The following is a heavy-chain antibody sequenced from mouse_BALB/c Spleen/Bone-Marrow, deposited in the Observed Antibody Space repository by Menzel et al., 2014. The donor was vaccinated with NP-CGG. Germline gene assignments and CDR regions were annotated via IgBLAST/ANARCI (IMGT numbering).Heavy chain of an antibody. CDR2: INPSTGYT. D-gene: IGHD2-4*01. CDR1: GYTFTSYW. Sequence: VQLQQSGAELAKPGASVKMSCKASGYTFTSYWMHWIKQRPGQGLEWIGYINPSTGYTEYNQTFKGKATLTAVKSSTTAYKQLSSLTSEDSAVYYCARDDYDAFAYWGQGTLVTVSA. V-gene: IGHV1-7*01. J-gene: IGHJ3*01. CDR3: ARDDYDAFAY.